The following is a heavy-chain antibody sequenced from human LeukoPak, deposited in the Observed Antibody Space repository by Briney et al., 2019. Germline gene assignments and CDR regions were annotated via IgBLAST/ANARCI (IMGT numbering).Heavy chain of an antibody. D-gene: IGHD2-2*01. CDR3: ARNITSVIPAGYFDY. CDR2: LFSGGDT. CDR1: GVSIDSSRYY. J-gene: IGHJ4*02. Sequence: PSETLSLTCTVSGVSIDSSRYYWGWVRQSPGRGLEWIASLFSGGDTYYTAALQSRATMSVDTSRNLVSLKLSSVTAADTAVYYCARNITSVIPAGYFDYWGQGTLVTVSS. V-gene: IGHV4-39*01.